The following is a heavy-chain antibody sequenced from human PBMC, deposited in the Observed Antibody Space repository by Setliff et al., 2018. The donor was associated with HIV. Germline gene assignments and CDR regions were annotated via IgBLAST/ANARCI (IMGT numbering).Heavy chain of an antibody. J-gene: IGHJ4*02. Sequence: GGSLRLSCAASGFTFSPYSMNWVRQTPGKGLEWVSYISSASSATDYADSVKGRFTVSRDNARNSLFLEMNSLRADDTAVYYCASGYHYDTSGNFDLPLGYWGQGTLVTVSS. V-gene: IGHV3-48*04. D-gene: IGHD3-22*01. CDR1: GFTFSPYS. CDR2: ISSASSAT. CDR3: ASGYHYDTSGNFDLPLGY.